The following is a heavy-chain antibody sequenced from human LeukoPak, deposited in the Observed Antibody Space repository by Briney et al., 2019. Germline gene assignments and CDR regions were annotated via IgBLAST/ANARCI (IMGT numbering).Heavy chain of an antibody. J-gene: IGHJ4*02. D-gene: IGHD5-18*01. CDR3: ASQGGYSYGYPPHFDY. Sequence: GGSLRLSCAASGFTVSSNYMSWVRQAPGKGLELVSVIYSGGSTYYADSVKGRFTISRDNSKNTLYLQMNSLRAEDTAVYYCASQGGYSYGYPPHFDYWGQGTLVTVSS. CDR1: GFTVSSNY. V-gene: IGHV3-66*02. CDR2: IYSGGST.